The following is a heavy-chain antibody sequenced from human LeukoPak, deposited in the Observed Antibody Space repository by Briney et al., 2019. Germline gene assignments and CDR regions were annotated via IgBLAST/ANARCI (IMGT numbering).Heavy chain of an antibody. CDR2: ISSDGTYT. Sequence: GGSLRLSCAASGFTFSSHLMHWVRQAPGKGLVWVSRISSDGTYTNYADSVRGRFTISRDNAKNTLYLQMNSLRAEDTAVYFCAKQSAGSAAWYSLHYDFWGQGTLVTVSS. D-gene: IGHD6-13*01. CDR1: GFTFSSHL. CDR3: AKQSAGSAAWYSLHYDF. V-gene: IGHV3-74*01. J-gene: IGHJ4*02.